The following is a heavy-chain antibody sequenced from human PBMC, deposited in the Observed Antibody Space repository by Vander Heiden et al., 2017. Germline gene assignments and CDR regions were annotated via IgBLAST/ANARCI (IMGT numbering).Heavy chain of an antibody. V-gene: IGHV4-4*08. D-gene: IGHD4-17*01. CDR3: ARAGVTTIRATNMDV. J-gene: IGHJ6*02. Sequence: QVQLQESGPGLVKPSETLSLTCTVSGASIIAYYWSWIRQSPGKGLEWIGDIYSSGNTNYNSSLKSRLTLSIDTSKNQFSLKLRPVTAADTAVYYCARAGVTTIRATNMDVWGQGTTVTVSS. CDR1: GASIIAYY. CDR2: IYSSGNT.